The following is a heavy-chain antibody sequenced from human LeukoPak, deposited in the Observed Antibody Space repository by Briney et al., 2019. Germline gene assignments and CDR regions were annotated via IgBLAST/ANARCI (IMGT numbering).Heavy chain of an antibody. J-gene: IGHJ4*02. CDR2: IYYSGST. CDR3: ARGWGYANFDY. Sequence: SETLSLTCTVSGGSISSYYWSWIRQPPGKGLEWIGYIYYSGSTNYNPSPKSRVTISVDTSKNQFSLKLSSVTAADTAVYYCARGWGYANFDYWGQGTLVTVSS. CDR1: GGSISSYY. D-gene: IGHD2-2*01. V-gene: IGHV4-59*01.